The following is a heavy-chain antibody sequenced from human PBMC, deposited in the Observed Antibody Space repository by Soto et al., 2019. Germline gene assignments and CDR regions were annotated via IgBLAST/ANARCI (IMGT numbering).Heavy chain of an antibody. Sequence: SETLSLTCTVSGGSISSGGYYWSWIRQHPGKGLEWIGYIYYSGSTYYNPSLKSRVTISVDTSKNQFSLKLSAVATADTAAYYCARGSYYSDSNGLGLDPSG. CDR1: GGSISSGGYY. CDR3: ARGSYYSDSNGLGLDP. D-gene: IGHD3-22*01. J-gene: IGHJ5*02. CDR2: IYYSGST. V-gene: IGHV4-31*03.